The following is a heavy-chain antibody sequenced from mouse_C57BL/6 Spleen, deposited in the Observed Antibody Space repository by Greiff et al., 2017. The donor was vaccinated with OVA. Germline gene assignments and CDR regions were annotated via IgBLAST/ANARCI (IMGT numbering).Heavy chain of an antibody. CDR3: AREGDYYGSSDVDYYAMDY. J-gene: IGHJ4*01. CDR2: ISYDGSN. V-gene: IGHV3-6*01. CDR1: GYSITSGYY. D-gene: IGHD1-1*01. Sequence: DVKLVESGPGLVKPSQSLSLTCSVTGYSITSGYYWNWIRQFPGNKLEWMGYISYDGSNNYNPSPKNRISIIRDPSKNQFFLKLNSVTTEDTATYYCAREGDYYGSSDVDYYAMDYWGQGTSVTVSS.